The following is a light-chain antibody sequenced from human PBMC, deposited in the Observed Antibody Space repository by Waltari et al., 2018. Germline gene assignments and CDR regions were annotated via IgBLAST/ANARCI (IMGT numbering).Light chain of an antibody. CDR1: QSLSSTY. V-gene: IGKV3-20*01. J-gene: IGKJ2*01. Sequence: EIVLTQSTGTLSLSPGERATLSCRASQSLSSTYLAWYQQKPGQAPRLLIYGASSRATGIPDRFSGSGSGTDFTLSISRLEPEDSAVYYCQQYGRSPYTFGQGTKLEIK. CDR3: QQYGRSPYT. CDR2: GAS.